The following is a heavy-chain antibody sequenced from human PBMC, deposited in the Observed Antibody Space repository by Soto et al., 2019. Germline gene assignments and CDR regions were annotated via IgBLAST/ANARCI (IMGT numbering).Heavy chain of an antibody. D-gene: IGHD5-12*01. CDR2: IKSKTDGGKT. CDR1: GFTFSNAW. CDR3: ATDTSGYDLRDAFDI. Sequence: GGSLRLSCAASGFTFSNAWMSWVRQAPGKGLEWVGRIKSKTDGGKTDYAAPVKGRFTISRDNSKNTLYLQMNSLKTEDTAVYYCATDTSGYDLRDAFDIWGQGTMVTVSS. J-gene: IGHJ3*02. V-gene: IGHV3-15*01.